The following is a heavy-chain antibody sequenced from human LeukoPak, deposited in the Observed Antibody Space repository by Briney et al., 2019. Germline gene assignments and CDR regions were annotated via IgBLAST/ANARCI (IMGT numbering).Heavy chain of an antibody. V-gene: IGHV4-34*01. CDR2: INHSGST. D-gene: IGHD3-22*01. Sequence: SETLSLTCAVYGGSFSGYYWSWIRQPPGKGLEWIGEINHSGSTNYNPSLKSRVTISVDTSKNQFSLKLSSVTAADTAVYYCAGGSRIEWFDPWGQGTLVTVSS. J-gene: IGHJ5*02. CDR1: GGSFSGYY. CDR3: AGGSRIEWFDP.